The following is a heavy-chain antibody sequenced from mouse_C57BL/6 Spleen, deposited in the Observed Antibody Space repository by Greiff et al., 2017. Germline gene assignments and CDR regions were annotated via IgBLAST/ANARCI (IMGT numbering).Heavy chain of an antibody. D-gene: IGHD2-5*01. Sequence: EVKLMESGGGLVKPGGSLKLSCAASGFTFSSYAMSWVRQTPEKRLEWVATISDGGSYTYYPDNVKGRFTISRDNAKNNLYLQMSHLKSEDTAMYYCARYSNYDYAMDYWGQGTSVTVSS. CDR3: ARYSNYDYAMDY. J-gene: IGHJ4*01. V-gene: IGHV5-4*03. CDR1: GFTFSSYA. CDR2: ISDGGSYT.